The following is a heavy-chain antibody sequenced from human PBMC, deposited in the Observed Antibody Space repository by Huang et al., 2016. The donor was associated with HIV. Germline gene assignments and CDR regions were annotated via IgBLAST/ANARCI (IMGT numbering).Heavy chain of an antibody. V-gene: IGHV1-69*01. CDR3: ARWSGYTYGFNWFDP. J-gene: IGHJ5*02. D-gene: IGHD5-18*01. Sequence: QVQLVQSGTEVKKPGSSVKVSCKASGGPFSSYGITWVRQAPGQGLEWMGGIIPLFGTANDAQKFQGRVTISADESTSTAYMEVTDLRSEDTAVYYCARWSGYTYGFNWFDPWGQGTLVTVSS. CDR1: GGPFSSYG. CDR2: IIPLFGTA.